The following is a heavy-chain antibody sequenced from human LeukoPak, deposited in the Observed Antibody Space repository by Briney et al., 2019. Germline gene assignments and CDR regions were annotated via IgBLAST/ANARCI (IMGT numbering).Heavy chain of an antibody. CDR2: IYYSGST. CDR3: ARGHWGLRESDP. V-gene: IGHV4-39*07. CDR1: GGSISSSSYY. D-gene: IGHD3-16*01. J-gene: IGHJ5*02. Sequence: SETLSLTCTVSGGSISSSSYYWGWIRQPPGKGLEWIGSIYYSGSTYYNPSLKSRVTISVDTSKNQFSLKLSSVTAADTAVYYCARGHWGLRESDPWGQGTLVTVSS.